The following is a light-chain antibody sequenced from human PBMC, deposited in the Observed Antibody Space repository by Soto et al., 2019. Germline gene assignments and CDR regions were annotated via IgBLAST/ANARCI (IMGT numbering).Light chain of an antibody. V-gene: IGKV3-20*01. J-gene: IGKJ5*01. CDR2: GAS. Sequence: ENLLTQSPATLSLSAVERATLFCRASEIINSGYLAWYQQQPGRAPRLLIYGASKRATGIPDRFSGSESGTDFTLTINSLEPEDSAVYYCQQYGSSPPFGQGTRLEIK. CDR1: EIINSGY. CDR3: QQYGSSPP.